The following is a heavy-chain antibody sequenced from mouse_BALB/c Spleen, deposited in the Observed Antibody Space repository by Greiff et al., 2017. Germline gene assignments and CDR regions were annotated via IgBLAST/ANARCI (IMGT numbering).Heavy chain of an antibody. V-gene: IGHV2-6-7*01. Sequence: VQLQESGPGLVAPSQSLSITCTVSGFSLTGYGVNWVRQPPGKGLEWLGMIWGDGSTDYNSALKSRLSISKDNSKSQVFLKLNSLQTDDTATYYCAKANWDDYAMDYWGQGTSVTVSS. D-gene: IGHD4-1*01. CDR2: IWGDGST. J-gene: IGHJ4*01. CDR1: GFSLTGYG. CDR3: AKANWDDYAMDY.